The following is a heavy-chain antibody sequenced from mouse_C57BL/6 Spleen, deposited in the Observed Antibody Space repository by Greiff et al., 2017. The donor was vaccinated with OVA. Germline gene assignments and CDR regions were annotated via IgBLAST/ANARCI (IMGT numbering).Heavy chain of an antibody. V-gene: IGHV5-6*01. Sequence: DVQLVESGGDLVKPGGSLKLSCAASGFTFSSYGMSWVRQTPDKRLEWVATISSGGSYTYYPDSVKGRYTISRDNAKNTMYLQMSSLKSEDTAMYYCARVYDYDGDWYFDVWGTGTTVTVSS. CDR1: GFTFSSYG. CDR3: ARVYDYDGDWYFDV. D-gene: IGHD2-4*01. CDR2: ISSGGSYT. J-gene: IGHJ1*03.